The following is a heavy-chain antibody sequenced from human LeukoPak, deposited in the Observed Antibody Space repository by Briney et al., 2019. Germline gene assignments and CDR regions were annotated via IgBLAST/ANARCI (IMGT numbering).Heavy chain of an antibody. CDR2: IYPGDSDS. CDR3: ARFEFGWNYLYWFFDL. Sequence: GGSVKISCEGSGYIFSTYLIGWVRQRPGKGLEWVGIIYPGDSDSRYSLSFEGQVTSSAAKSINTAYLQWSRLKASDSAMYYCARFEFGWNYLYWFFDLWGRGTLVTVSS. D-gene: IGHD1-7*01. V-gene: IGHV5-51*01. CDR1: GYIFSTYL. J-gene: IGHJ2*01.